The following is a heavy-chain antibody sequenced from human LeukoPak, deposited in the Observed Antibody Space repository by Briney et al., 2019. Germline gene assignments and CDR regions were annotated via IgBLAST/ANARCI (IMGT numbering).Heavy chain of an antibody. Sequence: ASVKVSCKASRYTFTGYYMHWVRQAPGQGLEWMGWINPNSGGTNYAQKFQGRVTMTRDTSISTAYMELSRLRSDDTAVYYCARVEGYCTNGVCSDYWGQGTLVTVSS. CDR1: RYTFTGYY. V-gene: IGHV1-2*02. CDR2: INPNSGGT. J-gene: IGHJ4*02. CDR3: ARVEGYCTNGVCSDY. D-gene: IGHD2-8*01.